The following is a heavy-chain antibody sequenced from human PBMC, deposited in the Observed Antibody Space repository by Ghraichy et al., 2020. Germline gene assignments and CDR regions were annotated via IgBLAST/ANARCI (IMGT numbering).Heavy chain of an antibody. D-gene: IGHD1-7*01. CDR3: AREATGPTVYFDY. J-gene: IGHJ4*02. V-gene: IGHV4-59*01. CDR1: GDSISSYY. CDR2: IHNDGRT. Sequence: SETLSLTCSVSGDSISSYYWNWFRQPPGKGLEWIGYIHNDGRTNHNPSLKSRVTISVDTSKSQFSLKLTSVTAADTAVYYCAREATGPTVYFDYWGQGTPVTVSS.